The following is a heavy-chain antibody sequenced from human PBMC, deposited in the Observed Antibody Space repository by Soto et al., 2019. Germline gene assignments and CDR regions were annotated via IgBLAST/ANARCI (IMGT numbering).Heavy chain of an antibody. D-gene: IGHD3-9*01. CDR2: MNPNSGNT. CDR3: ARGGVLRYFDWRFDP. V-gene: IGHV1-8*01. CDR1: GYTFTSYD. Sequence: ASVKVSCKASGYTFTSYDINWVRQATGQGLEWMGWMNPNSGNTGYAQKFQGRVTMNRNTSISTAYMELSSLRSEDTAVYYCARGGVLRYFDWRFDPWGQGTLVTVSS. J-gene: IGHJ5*02.